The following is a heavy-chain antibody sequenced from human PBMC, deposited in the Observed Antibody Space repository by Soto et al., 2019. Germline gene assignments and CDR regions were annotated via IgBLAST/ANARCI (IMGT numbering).Heavy chain of an antibody. CDR2: ISAYNGNT. CDR3: ASGGRVVVAGSGWFDP. D-gene: IGHD2-15*01. Sequence: ASVKVSCKASGYTFTSYGISWVRQAPGQGLEWMGWISAYNGNTNYAQKLQGRVTMTTDTSTSTAYMELRSRRSDDTVVYYCASGGRVVVAGSGWFDPWGQGTLLTVAS. J-gene: IGHJ5*02. CDR1: GYTFTSYG. V-gene: IGHV1-18*01.